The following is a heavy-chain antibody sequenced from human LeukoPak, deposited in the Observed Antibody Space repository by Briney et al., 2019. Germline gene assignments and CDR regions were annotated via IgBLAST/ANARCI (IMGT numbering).Heavy chain of an antibody. Sequence: SETLSLTCTVSGYSISSDYYWGWIRQPPGKGLEWIESIYYSGSTYYNPSLKSRVTISVDTSKNQFSLKLSSVTAADTAVYYCARYVKPRFMIFGVVIAPPNWFDPWGQGTLVTVSS. CDR2: IYYSGST. V-gene: IGHV4-38-2*02. CDR3: ARYVKPRFMIFGVVIAPPNWFDP. J-gene: IGHJ5*02. CDR1: GYSISSDYY. D-gene: IGHD3-3*01.